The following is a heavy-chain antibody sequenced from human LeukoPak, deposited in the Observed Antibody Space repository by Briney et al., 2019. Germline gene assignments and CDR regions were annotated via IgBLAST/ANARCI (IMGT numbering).Heavy chain of an antibody. V-gene: IGHV3-30*18. CDR2: ISYDGSNK. CDR3: AKPAKRWLQVWDLYYFDY. Sequence: GRSLRLSCAASGFTFSSYGMHWVRQAPGKGLEWVAVISYDGSNKCYADSVKGRFTISRDNSKNTLYLQMNSLRAEGTAVYYCAKPAKRWLQVWDLYYFDYWGQGTLVTVSS. J-gene: IGHJ4*02. CDR1: GFTFSSYG. D-gene: IGHD5-24*01.